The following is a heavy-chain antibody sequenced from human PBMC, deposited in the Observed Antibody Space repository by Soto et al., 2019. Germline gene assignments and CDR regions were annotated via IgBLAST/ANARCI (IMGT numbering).Heavy chain of an antibody. CDR2: IWYDGSNK. CDR1: GFTFSSYG. Sequence: GGSLRLSCAASGFTFSSYGMHWVRQAPGKGLEWVAVIWYDGSNKYYADSVKGRFTISRDNSKNTLYLQMNSLRAEDTAVYYCAREALNYYDSSGYHPYYYYGMDVWGQGTTVTVSS. D-gene: IGHD3-22*01. V-gene: IGHV3-33*01. J-gene: IGHJ6*02. CDR3: AREALNYYDSSGYHPYYYYGMDV.